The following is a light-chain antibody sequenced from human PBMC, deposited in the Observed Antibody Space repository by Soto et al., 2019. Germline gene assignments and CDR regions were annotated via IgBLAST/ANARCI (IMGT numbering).Light chain of an antibody. V-gene: IGKV1-33*01. J-gene: IGKJ5*01. CDR2: DAS. CDR3: QQYRNLPLT. Sequence: DIQMTQYPSSLSASVGDRVTITCQASQDIKNYLNWYQQKPGQAPELLIYDASNLQTGVPSRFSGSGSGTDFTFTINILQPEDVATYYCQQYRNLPLTFGQGTRLEI. CDR1: QDIKNY.